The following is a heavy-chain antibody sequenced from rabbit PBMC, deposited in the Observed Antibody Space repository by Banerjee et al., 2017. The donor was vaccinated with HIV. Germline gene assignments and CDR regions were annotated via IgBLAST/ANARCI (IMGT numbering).Heavy chain of an antibody. D-gene: IGHD7-1*01. CDR3: ARDYAGYSLFQL. Sequence: QEQLKESGGGLVKPGGTLTLTCKASGIDFSSYYYMCWVRQAPGKGLEWIGCIYGGNSGNTYYASWAKGRFTLSKTSSTTVTLQMTSLTAADTATYFCARDYAGYSLFQLWGPGTLVTVS. CDR1: GIDFSSYYY. V-gene: IGHV1S45*01. CDR2: IYGGNSGNT. J-gene: IGHJ4*01.